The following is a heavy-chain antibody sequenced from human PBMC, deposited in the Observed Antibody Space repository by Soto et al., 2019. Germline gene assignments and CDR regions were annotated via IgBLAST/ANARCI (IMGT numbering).Heavy chain of an antibody. D-gene: IGHD3-16*02. CDR1: GYTFTSYY. V-gene: IGHV1-46*01. CDR2: INPSGGST. CDR3: ATVTMITFGGVIPFDY. J-gene: IGHJ4*02. Sequence: GASVKVSCKASGYTFTSYYMHWVRQAPGQGLEWMGIINPSGGSTSYAQKFQGRVTMTRDTSTSTVYMELSSLRSEDTAVYYCATVTMITFGGVIPFDYWGQGTLVTVSS.